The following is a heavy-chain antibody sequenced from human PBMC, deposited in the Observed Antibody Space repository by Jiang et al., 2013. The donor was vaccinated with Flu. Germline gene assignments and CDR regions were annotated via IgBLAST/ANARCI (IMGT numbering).Heavy chain of an antibody. D-gene: IGHD3/OR15-3a*01. J-gene: IGHJ4*02. Sequence: VQLLESGGGLVQPGGSLRLSCAASGFTFSSYAMSWVRQAPGKGLEWVSGISGSGDSTYYADSVKGRFTISRDNSKNTLYLQMNSLRAEDTAVYYCAKVGGTLSWRNSDFWTGYLWYFDYVGPGNPGHRLL. CDR1: GFTFSSYA. CDR3: AKVGGTLSWRNSDFWTGYLWYFDY. CDR2: ISGSGDST. V-gene: IGHV3-23*01.